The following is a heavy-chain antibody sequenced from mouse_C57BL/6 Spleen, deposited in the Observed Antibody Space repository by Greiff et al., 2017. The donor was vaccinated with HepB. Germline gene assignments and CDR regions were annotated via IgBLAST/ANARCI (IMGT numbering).Heavy chain of an antibody. Sequence: QVQLQQPGAELVRPGSSVKLSCKASGYTFTSYWMDWVKQRPGQGLEWIGNIYPSDSETHYNQKFKDKATLTVDKSSSTAYMQLSSLTSEDSAVYYCARRNYYGGKYYAMDYWGQGTSVTVSS. V-gene: IGHV1-61*01. CDR2: IYPSDSET. CDR1: GYTFTSYW. D-gene: IGHD1-1*01. J-gene: IGHJ4*01. CDR3: ARRNYYGGKYYAMDY.